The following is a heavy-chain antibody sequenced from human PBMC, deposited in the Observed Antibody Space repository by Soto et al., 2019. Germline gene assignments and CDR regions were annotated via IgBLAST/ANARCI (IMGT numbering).Heavy chain of an antibody. CDR1: GYPVTAYY. CDR2: INPATGAA. CDR3: ARGGGVGVAGSAAFDM. Sequence: QLHLVQSGAVVKKPGASVTVSCSASGYPVTAYYMHWVRQAPGRGLEWMGGINPATGAAKYTQTFQGRVTTARDTPTSTVFLELGGLASEDTAGFSCARGGGVGVAGSAAFDMWGQGTLVTVSS. J-gene: IGHJ3*02. V-gene: IGHV1-2*02. D-gene: IGHD3-3*01.